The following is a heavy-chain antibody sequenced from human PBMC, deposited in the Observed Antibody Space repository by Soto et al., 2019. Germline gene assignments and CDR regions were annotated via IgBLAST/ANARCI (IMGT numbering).Heavy chain of an antibody. Sequence: SGPTLVNPTQTLTLTCTFSGFSLSTSGMCVSWIRQPPGKALEWLARIDWDDDKYYSTSLKTRLTISKDTSKNQVVLTMTNMDPVDTATYYCARIRSSYYDFWSGYKRNYYYYYYMDVWGKGTTVTVSS. CDR3: ARIRSSYYDFWSGYKRNYYYYYYMDV. J-gene: IGHJ6*03. CDR1: GFSLSTSGMC. CDR2: IDWDDDK. D-gene: IGHD3-3*01. V-gene: IGHV2-70*11.